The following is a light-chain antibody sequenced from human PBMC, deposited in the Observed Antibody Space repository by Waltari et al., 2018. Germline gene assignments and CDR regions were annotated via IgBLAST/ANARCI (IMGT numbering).Light chain of an antibody. J-gene: IGKJ4*01. CDR1: QSISIY. V-gene: IGKV3-11*01. CDR2: DAF. Sequence: DIVLTQSPVTLSLSPGERATLSCRASQSISIYLAWYQQKPGQTPRLLIYDAFNRATGIPARFSGSGPGADFTLTISSLEAEDAAVYYCQQRYNWPLSFGGGTRVEIK. CDR3: QQRYNWPLS.